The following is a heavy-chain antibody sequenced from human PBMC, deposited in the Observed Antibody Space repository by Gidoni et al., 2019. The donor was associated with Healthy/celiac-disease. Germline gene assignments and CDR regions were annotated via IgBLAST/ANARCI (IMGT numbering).Heavy chain of an antibody. CDR3: ARAEWFRGIHFDY. Sequence: QVQLQESGPGLVKPSQTLSLTCTVSGGSIRSGGYYWSWIRQHPGKGLEWIGYIYYSGSTYYNPSLKSRVTISVDTSKNQFSLKLSSVTAADTAVYYCARAEWFRGIHFDYWGQGTLVTVSS. CDR1: GGSIRSGGYY. D-gene: IGHD3-10*01. J-gene: IGHJ4*02. CDR2: IYYSGST. V-gene: IGHV4-31*03.